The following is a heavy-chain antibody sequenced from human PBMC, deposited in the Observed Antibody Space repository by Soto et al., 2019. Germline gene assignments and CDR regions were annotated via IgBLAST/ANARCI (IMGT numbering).Heavy chain of an antibody. CDR1: GFTLGGFG. D-gene: IGHD1-26*01. CDR3: APQGVGATGYLY. V-gene: IGHV3-48*01. J-gene: IGHJ4*02. CDR2: ISDSGSHM. Sequence: EVQLVESGGGLVQAGGSLRLSCVVSGFTLGGFGMNWVRQAPGKGLEWVSYISDSGSHMYYADSVKGRFTISRDSAKNPLYLQVNSLKIEDTAVYYCAPQGVGATGYLYWGQGTLVTVSS.